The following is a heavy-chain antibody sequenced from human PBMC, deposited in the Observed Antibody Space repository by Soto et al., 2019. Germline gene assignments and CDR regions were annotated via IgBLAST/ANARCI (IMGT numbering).Heavy chain of an antibody. D-gene: IGHD3-10*01. CDR2: ISGSGGIT. J-gene: IGHJ6*02. V-gene: IGHV3-23*01. Sequence: PGGSLRLSCIASGFTFSSYAMTWVRQAPGKGLEWVSDISGSGGITYYADSVKGRFTISRDNSKNTLNLQMNSLRADDTAVYYCARARRGAPYYYTMDLWGQGTTLTVSS. CDR3: ARARRGAPYYYTMDL. CDR1: GFTFSSYA.